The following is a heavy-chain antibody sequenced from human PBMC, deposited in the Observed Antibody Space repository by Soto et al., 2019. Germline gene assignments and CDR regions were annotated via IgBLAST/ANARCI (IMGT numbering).Heavy chain of an antibody. J-gene: IGHJ1*01. CDR1: GGSISSYY. Sequence: SETLSLTCTVSGGSISSYYWSWIRQPPGKGLEWTGYIYYSGSTNYNPSLKSRVTISVDTSKNQFSLKLSSVTAADTAVYYCARGYCSGGSCHRFNLAQWGQGTLVTVSS. CDR2: IYYSGST. V-gene: IGHV4-59*12. D-gene: IGHD2-15*01. CDR3: ARGYCSGGSCHRFNLAQ.